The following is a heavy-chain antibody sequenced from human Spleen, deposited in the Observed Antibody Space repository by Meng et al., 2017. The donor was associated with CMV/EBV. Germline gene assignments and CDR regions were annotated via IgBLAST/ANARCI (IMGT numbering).Heavy chain of an antibody. Sequence: ASVKVSCKASGYSFTDHYMHWVRQAPGQGLEWMGWINPFTGGTNYAQKFQGRIIMTRDTSINTASVELSRLRSDDTAVYYCARGGLIVGATLQRLNWFDPWGQGTLVTVSS. CDR1: GYSFTDHY. CDR2: INPFTGGT. V-gene: IGHV1-2*02. D-gene: IGHD1-26*01. CDR3: ARGGLIVGATLQRLNWFDP. J-gene: IGHJ5*02.